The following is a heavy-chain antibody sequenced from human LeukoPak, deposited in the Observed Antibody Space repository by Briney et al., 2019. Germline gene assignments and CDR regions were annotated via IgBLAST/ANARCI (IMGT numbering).Heavy chain of an antibody. CDR1: GGSIYSRSNY. CDR2: IYYSGTT. D-gene: IGHD3-22*01. V-gene: IGHV4-39*07. J-gene: IGHJ4*02. Sequence: SETLSLTCTVSGGSIYSRSNYWAWIRQPPGKGLEWIGAIYYSGTTFYNPSLKSRVTISVDTSKNQFSLKLSSVTAADTAVYYCARRAFVGGGYYKFDYWGQGTLVTVSS. CDR3: ARRAFVGGGYYKFDY.